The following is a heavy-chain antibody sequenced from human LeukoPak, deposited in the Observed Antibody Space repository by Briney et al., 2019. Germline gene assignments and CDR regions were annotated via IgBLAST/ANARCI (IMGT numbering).Heavy chain of an antibody. Sequence: ASVKVSCKASGYTFTSYGISWVRQAPGQGLEWMGWINPNSGGTNYAQKFQGRVTMTRDTSISTAYMELSRLRSDDTAVYYCASFDKGGYFDYWGQGTLVTVSS. V-gene: IGHV1-2*02. D-gene: IGHD1-26*01. CDR2: INPNSGGT. CDR1: GYTFTSYG. J-gene: IGHJ4*02. CDR3: ASFDKGGYFDY.